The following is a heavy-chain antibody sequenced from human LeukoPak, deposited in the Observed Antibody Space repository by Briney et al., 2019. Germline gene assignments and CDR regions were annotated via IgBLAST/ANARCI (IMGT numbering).Heavy chain of an antibody. Sequence: SETLSLTCTVSGGSISSYYWSWIRQPPGKGLEWIGYIYYSGSTNYNPSLKSRVTISVDTSKNQFSLKLSSVTAADTAVYYCARAPFGSSSWTKSYYFDYWGQGTLVTVSS. CDR1: GGSISSYY. J-gene: IGHJ4*02. D-gene: IGHD6-13*01. CDR2: IYYSGST. V-gene: IGHV4-59*01. CDR3: ARAPFGSSSWTKSYYFDY.